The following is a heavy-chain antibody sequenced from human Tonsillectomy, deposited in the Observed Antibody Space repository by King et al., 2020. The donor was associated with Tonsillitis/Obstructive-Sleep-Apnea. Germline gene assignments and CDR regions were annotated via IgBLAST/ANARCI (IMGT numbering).Heavy chain of an antibody. D-gene: IGHD2-21*02. CDR3: ARTAGYYYFMDV. CDR2: IYYSGST. V-gene: IGHV4-59*08. J-gene: IGHJ6*03. CDR1: GDSISSYY. Sequence: QLQESGPGLVKPSETLSLTCTVSGDSISSYYWSWIRQPPGKGLEWIGYIYYSGSTNYNPSLKSRVTIAADTSKKHFSLKLSSVTAADTAVYYCARTAGYYYFMDVWGKGTTVTVSS.